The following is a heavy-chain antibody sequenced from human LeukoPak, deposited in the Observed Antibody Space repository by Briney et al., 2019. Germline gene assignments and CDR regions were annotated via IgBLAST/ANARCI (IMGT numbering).Heavy chain of an antibody. V-gene: IGHV4-59*01. CDR1: GGSISSYY. D-gene: IGHD3/OR15-3a*01. CDR3: ARDVDGLGIDY. CDR2: IYYSGST. Sequence: SETLSLTCTVSGGSISSYYWSWIRQPPGKRLEWIGYIYYSGSTNYNPSLKSRVTISVDTSKNQFSLKLSSVTAADTAIYYCARDVDGLGIDYWGQGALVTVSS. J-gene: IGHJ4*02.